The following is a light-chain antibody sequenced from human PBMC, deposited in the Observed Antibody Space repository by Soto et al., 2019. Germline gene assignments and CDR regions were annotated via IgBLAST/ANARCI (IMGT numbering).Light chain of an antibody. Sequence: QSVLTQPPSASGSPGQSVAISCTGTSSDVGGYNYVSWYQQHPGKAPKLMIYEVNKRPSGVSDRFSGSRSGNTASLTISTLQAEDEADYSCCSFAGGATFVFGGGTQLTVL. CDR2: EVN. CDR3: CSFAGGATFV. J-gene: IGLJ7*01. CDR1: SSDVGGYNY. V-gene: IGLV2-8*01.